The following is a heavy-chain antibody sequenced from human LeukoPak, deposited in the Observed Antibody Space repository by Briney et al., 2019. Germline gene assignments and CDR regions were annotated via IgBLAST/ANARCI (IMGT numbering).Heavy chain of an antibody. CDR1: GGSISKSNDY. D-gene: IGHD2-2*01. CDR2: IYYSGST. V-gene: IGHV4-39*01. CDR3: ADAPKYNWFDP. Sequence: SETLSLTCTVSGGSISKSNDYWGWIRQPPGKGLEWIGSIYYSGSTYYNPSLRSRVTISVDTSKNQFSLKLSSVTAADTAVYYCADAPKYNWFDPWGQGTLVTVSS. J-gene: IGHJ5*02.